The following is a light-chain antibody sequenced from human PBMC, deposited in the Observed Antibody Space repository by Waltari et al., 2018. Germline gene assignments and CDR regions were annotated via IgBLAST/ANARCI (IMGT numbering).Light chain of an antibody. Sequence: EIVLTQSPGTLSFSPGERATLPCRASQSVSSSYLAWYQQKPGQAPRLLIYGASNRATGIPDRFSGSGSGTDFTLTISRLEPEDFAVYYCHQYGSSPFTFGPGTKVNVK. CDR3: HQYGSSPFT. J-gene: IGKJ3*01. V-gene: IGKV3-20*01. CDR1: QSVSSSY. CDR2: GAS.